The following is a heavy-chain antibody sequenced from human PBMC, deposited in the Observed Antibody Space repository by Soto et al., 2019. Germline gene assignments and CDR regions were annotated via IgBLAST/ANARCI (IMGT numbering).Heavy chain of an antibody. CDR2: INHSGRV. J-gene: IGHJ5*01. D-gene: IGHD3-22*01. Sequence: QVQLQQWGAGLLKPSETLSLTCAVYGGSFSGHSWTXIRQSPGKGLEWIGDINHSGRVNYSPSLKSRVTISLDTSKNQFSLTLSAVTAADXXMYYXXXXAYDTNGYYRFDPWGQGTLVTVSS. V-gene: IGHV4-34*01. CDR3: XXXAYDTNGYYRFDP. CDR1: GGSFSGHS.